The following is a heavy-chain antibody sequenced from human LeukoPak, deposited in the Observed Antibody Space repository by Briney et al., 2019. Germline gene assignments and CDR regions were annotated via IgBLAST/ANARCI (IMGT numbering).Heavy chain of an antibody. Sequence: SETLSLTCSVSGGSISSYYWSWIRQPAGKGLEWIGRFYISGSTNHNPSLRSRVTMSVDTSKNQFSLKLSSVTAADTAVYYCARGDSDSGGYTYWGQGTLVTVSS. CDR3: ARGDSDSGGYTY. CDR1: GGSISSYY. CDR2: FYISGST. V-gene: IGHV4-4*07. D-gene: IGHD3-22*01. J-gene: IGHJ4*02.